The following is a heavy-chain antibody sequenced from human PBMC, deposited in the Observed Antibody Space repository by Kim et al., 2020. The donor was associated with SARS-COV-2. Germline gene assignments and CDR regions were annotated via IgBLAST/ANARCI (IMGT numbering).Heavy chain of an antibody. J-gene: IGHJ6*02. V-gene: IGHV3-21*01. CDR2: ISSSSSYI. CDR3: ARGRKGIAAWGYYYYGMDV. D-gene: IGHD6-13*01. Sequence: GGSLRLSCAASGFTFSSYSMNWVRQAPGKGLEWVSSISSSSSYIYYAYSVKGRFTISRDNAKNSLYLQMNSLRAEDTAVYYCARGRKGIAAWGYYYYGMDVWGQGTTVTVSS. CDR1: GFTFSSYS.